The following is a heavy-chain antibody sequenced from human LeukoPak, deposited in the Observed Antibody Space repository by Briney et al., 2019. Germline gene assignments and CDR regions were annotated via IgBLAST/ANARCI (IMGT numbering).Heavy chain of an antibody. Sequence: GASVSVSCKASGYTFTTYDINWVRQAPGQGLQWMGWINPNSGNTGYAQKFQGRITITRNTSISTVYMELSSLRAEDTAVYYCARDSDSSSSFDYWGQGTLVTVSS. D-gene: IGHD6-13*01. CDR1: GYTFTTYD. CDR3: ARDSDSSSSFDY. CDR2: INPNSGNT. V-gene: IGHV1-8*03. J-gene: IGHJ4*02.